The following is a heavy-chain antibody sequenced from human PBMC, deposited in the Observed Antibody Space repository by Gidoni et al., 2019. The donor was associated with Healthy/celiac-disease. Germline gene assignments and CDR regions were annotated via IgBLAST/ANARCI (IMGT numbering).Heavy chain of an antibody. CDR1: GVSFSVYY. V-gene: IGHV4-34*01. D-gene: IGHD2-2*01. Sequence: QVQLQQWGAGLLKPSETLSLTCAVHGVSFSVYYWCWIRQPPGKGLEWIGEINHSGSTNYNPSLKSRVTISVDTSKNQFSLKLSSVTAADTAVYYCARGVKVVPAAVYYYYYGMDVWGQGTTVTVSS. J-gene: IGHJ6*02. CDR3: ARGVKVVPAAVYYYYYGMDV. CDR2: INHSGST.